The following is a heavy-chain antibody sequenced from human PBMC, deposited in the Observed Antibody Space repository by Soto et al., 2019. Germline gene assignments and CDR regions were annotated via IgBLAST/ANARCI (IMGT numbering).Heavy chain of an antibody. J-gene: IGHJ5*02. CDR1: GDSISGSRHF. V-gene: IGHV4-39*01. CDR3: ARRSPVQWMADNWFDP. D-gene: IGHD6-19*01. Sequence: ASETLSLTCNVSGDSISGSRHFWGWVRQPPGKGLEWIGSIYSSGTTYHNPSLKSRVTISVDASDNQFSLKLSSVTDADTAVYYCARRSPVQWMADNWFDPWGQGTLVTVSS. CDR2: IYSSGTT.